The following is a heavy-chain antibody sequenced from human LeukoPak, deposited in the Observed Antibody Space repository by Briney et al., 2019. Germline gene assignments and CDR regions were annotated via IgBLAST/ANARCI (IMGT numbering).Heavy chain of an antibody. CDR3: ASPTAEAGTRRYHDF. J-gene: IGHJ2*01. V-gene: IGHV3-7*01. CDR2: IKQDGSEK. Sequence: GGSLRLSCAASGFTFSDHWMSWVRQAPGKGLEWVANIKQDGSEKYYVDSVKGRFTISRDNAKKSLYLQMNGLRAEDAAVYYCASPTAEAGTRRYHDFWGRGTLVTVSP. D-gene: IGHD6-13*01. CDR1: GFTFSDHW.